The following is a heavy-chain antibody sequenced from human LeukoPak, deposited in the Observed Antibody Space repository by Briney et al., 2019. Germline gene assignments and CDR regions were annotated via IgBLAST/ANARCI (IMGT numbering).Heavy chain of an antibody. CDR3: GSSHWNDVASFDY. J-gene: IGHJ4*02. D-gene: IGHD1-1*01. CDR2: INHSGST. V-gene: IGHV4-34*01. CDR1: GGSFSGYY. Sequence: SETLSLTGAVYGGSFSGYYWSWIRQPPGKRLEWIGEINHSGSTNYNPSLKSCVSISVDTFKIQFSLKLGSVTGADTGVCYCGSSHWNDVASFDYWGQGTLVNVSS.